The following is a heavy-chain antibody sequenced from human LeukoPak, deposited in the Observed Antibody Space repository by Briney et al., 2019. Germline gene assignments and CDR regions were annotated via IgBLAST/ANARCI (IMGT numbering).Heavy chain of an antibody. D-gene: IGHD4/OR15-4a*01. CDR1: GGSISSYY. CDR3: ARHVHGANDP. V-gene: IGHV4-59*08. CDR2: IYYSGST. Sequence: SETLSLTCTVSGGSISSYYWSWIRQPPGKGLEWIGYIYYSGSTNYYPSLKSRVTISVDTSKNQFSLKLSSVTAADTAVYYCARHVHGANDPWGQGTLVTVSS. J-gene: IGHJ5*02.